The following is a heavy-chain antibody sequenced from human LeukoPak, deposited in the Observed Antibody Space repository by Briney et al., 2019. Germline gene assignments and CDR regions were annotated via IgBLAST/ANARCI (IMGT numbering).Heavy chain of an antibody. Sequence: GGSLRLSCAASGFTFSSYWMHWVRQGPGKGLVWVSRISTDGSSTDYADSVKGRFTISRENAKNTLYLQMNSLRAEDTAVYYCARMGAGSSRDYWGQGTLVTVSS. CDR2: ISTDGSST. V-gene: IGHV3-74*01. D-gene: IGHD1-26*01. J-gene: IGHJ4*02. CDR1: GFTFSSYW. CDR3: ARMGAGSSRDY.